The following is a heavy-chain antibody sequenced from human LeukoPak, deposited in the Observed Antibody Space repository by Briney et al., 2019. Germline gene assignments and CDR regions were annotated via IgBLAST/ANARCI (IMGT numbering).Heavy chain of an antibody. D-gene: IGHD1-26*01. CDR2: FDPEDGET. J-gene: IGHJ4*02. V-gene: IGHV1-24*01. CDR1: GYTLTELS. Sequence: ASVKVSCKVSGYTLTELSMHWVRQAPGKGLEWMGGFDPEDGETIYAQKFQGGVTMTEDTSTDTAYMELSSLRSEDTAVYYCATAVGAVYYIDYWGQGTLVTVSS. CDR3: ATAVGAVYYIDY.